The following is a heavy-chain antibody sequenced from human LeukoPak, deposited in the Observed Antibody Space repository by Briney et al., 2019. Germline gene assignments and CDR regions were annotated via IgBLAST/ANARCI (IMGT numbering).Heavy chain of an antibody. D-gene: IGHD1-20*01. V-gene: IGHV4-34*01. Sequence: SETLSLACAVYGGSFSGYYWSWIRQPPGKGLEWIGEINHSGSTNYNPSLKSRVTISVDTSKNQFSLKLSSVTAADTAVYYCARVFDGMDVWGQGTTVTVSS. CDR1: GGSFSGYY. J-gene: IGHJ6*02. CDR3: ARVFDGMDV. CDR2: INHSGST.